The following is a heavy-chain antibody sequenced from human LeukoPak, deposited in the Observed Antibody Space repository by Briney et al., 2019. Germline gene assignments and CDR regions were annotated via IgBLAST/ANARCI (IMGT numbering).Heavy chain of an antibody. CDR1: GFTFSSYS. V-gene: IGHV3-21*01. J-gene: IGHJ4*02. Sequence: PGGSLRLSCAASGFTFSSYSMNWVRQAPGKGLEWVSSISSSSSYIYYADSVKGRFTISRDNAKNSLYLQMNSLRAEDTAVYYCARDRLVSLAPHYFDCWGQGTLVTVSS. CDR2: ISSSSSYI. D-gene: IGHD3-9*01. CDR3: ARDRLVSLAPHYFDC.